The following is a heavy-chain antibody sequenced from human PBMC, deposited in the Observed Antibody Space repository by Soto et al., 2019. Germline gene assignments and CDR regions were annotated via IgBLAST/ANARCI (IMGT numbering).Heavy chain of an antibody. Sequence: QVQLQESGQGLVRPSETLSLTCTVSSDSISSYYCIWIRQAPGKGLEWIGYTDYSGNTNYNPSLLSRVTISGDTSKHQFSLRLISVTDADTAVYYCARAVCDPLYYLDYWGQGTLVNVSS. CDR3: ARAVCDPLYYLDY. CDR2: TDYSGNT. J-gene: IGHJ4*02. D-gene: IGHD6-19*01. V-gene: IGHV4-59*08. CDR1: SDSISSYY.